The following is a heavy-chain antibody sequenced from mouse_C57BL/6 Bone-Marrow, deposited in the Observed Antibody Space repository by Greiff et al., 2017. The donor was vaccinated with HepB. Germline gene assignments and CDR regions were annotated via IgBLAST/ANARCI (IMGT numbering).Heavy chain of an antibody. CDR3: ARLFYGYDGFAY. CDR1: EYEFPSHD. D-gene: IGHD2-2*01. J-gene: IGHJ3*01. CDR2: INSDGGST. V-gene: IGHV5-2*01. Sequence: EVKVVESGGGLVQPGESLKLSCESNEYEFPSHDMSWVRKTPEKRLALVAAINSDGGSTYYPDTMERRFIISRDNTKKTLYLQMSSLRSEDTALYYCARLFYGYDGFAYWGQGTLVTVSA.